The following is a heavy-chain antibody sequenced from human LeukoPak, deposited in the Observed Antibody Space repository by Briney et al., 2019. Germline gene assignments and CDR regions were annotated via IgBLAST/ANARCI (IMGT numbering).Heavy chain of an antibody. V-gene: IGHV3-9*01. CDR1: GFTFSSYA. Sequence: PGGSLRLSCAASGFTFSSYAMHWVRQAPGKGLEWVSGISWNSGNIGYADSVKGRFTISRDNAKNSLYLQMDSLRAEDTALYYCAKGDEAVAGAVDYWGQGTLVTVSS. D-gene: IGHD6-19*01. J-gene: IGHJ4*02. CDR2: ISWNSGNI. CDR3: AKGDEAVAGAVDY.